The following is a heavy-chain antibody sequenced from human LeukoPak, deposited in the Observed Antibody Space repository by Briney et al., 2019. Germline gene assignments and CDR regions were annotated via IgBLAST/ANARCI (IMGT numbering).Heavy chain of an antibody. J-gene: IGHJ4*02. V-gene: IGHV1-2*02. D-gene: IGHD2-2*01. CDR2: INSNSGGK. CDR3: AREIIAVVPASKDE. CDR1: GYTLTCYY. Sequence: ASVKVSCKASGYTLTCYYMHWVRQAPGQGLEWMGWINSNSGGKNYAQKFHGRVTMNRDTYISAAYMELSRLRYDDTDVYYCAREIIAVVPASKDEWGQGSLVTVSS.